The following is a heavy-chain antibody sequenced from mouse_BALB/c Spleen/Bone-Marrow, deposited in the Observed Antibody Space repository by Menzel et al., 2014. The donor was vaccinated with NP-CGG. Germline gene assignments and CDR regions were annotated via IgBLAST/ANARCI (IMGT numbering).Heavy chain of an antibody. CDR3: TRDGYYGSSYVDY. Sequence: QVQLQQPGAELVRPGASVKLSCKASGYTFTSYWINWVKQRPGQGLEWIGNIYPSDSYTNYNQKFKDKATLTVDKSSSTAYMQLSSPTSEDSAVYYCTRDGYYGSSYVDYWGQGTTLTVSS. CDR1: GYTFTSYW. J-gene: IGHJ2*01. V-gene: IGHV1-69*02. D-gene: IGHD1-1*01. CDR2: IYPSDSYT.